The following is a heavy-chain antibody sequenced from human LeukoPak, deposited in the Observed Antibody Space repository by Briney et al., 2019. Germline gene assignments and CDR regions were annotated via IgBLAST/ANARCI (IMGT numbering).Heavy chain of an antibody. CDR1: GFTFSSYA. CDR2: ISGSGGST. Sequence: GGSLRLSCAASGFTFSSYAMSWVRQAPGKGLEWVSAISGSGGSTYYADSVKGRFTISRDNSKNTLYLQMNSLRAEDTAVYYCARHIVVEVAATDYWGQGTLVTVSS. D-gene: IGHD2-15*01. J-gene: IGHJ4*02. V-gene: IGHV3-23*01. CDR3: ARHIVVEVAATDY.